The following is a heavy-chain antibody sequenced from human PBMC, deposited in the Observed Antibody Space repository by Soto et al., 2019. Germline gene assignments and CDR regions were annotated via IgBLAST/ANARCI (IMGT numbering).Heavy chain of an antibody. CDR3: AHGSCSIADCDPNPYLDY. CDR2: IYWDDDE. Sequence: QITLKVSGPTLVKPIQTLSLTCTFSGFSLSTTAEGVGWIRQPPGNALEWLALIYWDDDERYSRSLKSRHTITKNTPKNEVVLTMTNVAPVDTATYYCAHGSCSIADCDPNPYLDYWGQGILITVSS. J-gene: IGHJ4*02. V-gene: IGHV2-5*02. CDR1: GFSLSTTAEG. D-gene: IGHD2-2*01.